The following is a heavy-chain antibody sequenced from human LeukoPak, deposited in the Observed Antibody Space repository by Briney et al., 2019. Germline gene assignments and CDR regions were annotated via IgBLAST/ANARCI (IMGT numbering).Heavy chain of an antibody. CDR2: ISSRSATI. Sequence: SGGSPRLSCAASGFTFSTYSMNWVRQAPGKGLEWVSYISSRSATIYYADSVKGRFTISRDNDKNSLYLQMNSLRAEDTAVYYCARERGYSSSCFSFWGQGSLVTVSS. CDR1: GFTFSTYS. D-gene: IGHD6-13*01. V-gene: IGHV3-48*01. J-gene: IGHJ4*02. CDR3: ARERGYSSSCFSF.